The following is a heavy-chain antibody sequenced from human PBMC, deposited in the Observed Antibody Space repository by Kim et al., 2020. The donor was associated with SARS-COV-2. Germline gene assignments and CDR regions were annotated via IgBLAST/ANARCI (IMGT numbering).Heavy chain of an antibody. D-gene: IGHD3-22*01. CDR3: AKEYYYDSSGYPYYFDY. V-gene: IGHV3-23*01. Sequence: VKGRFTTSRDNSKNTLYLKMNSLRAEDTAVYYCAKEYYYDSSGYPYYFDYWGQGTLVTVSS. J-gene: IGHJ4*02.